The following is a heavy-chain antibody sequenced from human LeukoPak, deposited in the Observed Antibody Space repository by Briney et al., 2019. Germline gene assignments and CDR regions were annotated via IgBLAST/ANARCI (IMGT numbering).Heavy chain of an antibody. CDR2: INPLSGST. V-gene: IGHV1-2*02. D-gene: IGHD3-22*01. Sequence: GASVKVSCKASGNTFSAFYMSWVRQVPGQGLEWMGWINPLSGSTKYPQNFQGRVTMTRDTSISTAYMELNSLTSDDTAVYYCAADPQRAYYDSSGEDAFDVWGQGTLVIVSA. J-gene: IGHJ3*01. CDR1: GNTFSAFY. CDR3: AADPQRAYYDSSGEDAFDV.